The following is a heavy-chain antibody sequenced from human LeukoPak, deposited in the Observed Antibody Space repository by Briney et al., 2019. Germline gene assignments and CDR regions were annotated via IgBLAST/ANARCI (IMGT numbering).Heavy chain of an antibody. Sequence: ASVKVSCKASGYTFTGYYMHWVRQAPGQGLEWMGWINPNSGGTNYAQKFQGGVTMTRDMSTSTVYMELSSLRSEDTAVYYCARGYGGESYFDYWGQGTLVTVSS. D-gene: IGHD4-23*01. V-gene: IGHV1-2*02. CDR2: INPNSGGT. J-gene: IGHJ4*02. CDR3: ARGYGGESYFDY. CDR1: GYTFTGYY.